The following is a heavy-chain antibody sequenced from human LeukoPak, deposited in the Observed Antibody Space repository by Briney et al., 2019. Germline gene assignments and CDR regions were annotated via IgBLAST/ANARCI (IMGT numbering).Heavy chain of an antibody. D-gene: IGHD4-17*01. CDR3: AKILRPVTSFPQFYFFGMDV. V-gene: IGHV3-23*01. CDR2: VSGTGDDT. CDR1: GVSFRDVA. J-gene: IGHJ6*04. Sequence: GSLRLSCAASGVSFRDVAMTWVRQAAGKGLEWVSTVSGTGDDTYYSDTVKDRFTISRDNSENTLDLQMNSMRVEDTAVYYCAKILRPVTSFPQFYFFGMDVWGKGATVTVSS.